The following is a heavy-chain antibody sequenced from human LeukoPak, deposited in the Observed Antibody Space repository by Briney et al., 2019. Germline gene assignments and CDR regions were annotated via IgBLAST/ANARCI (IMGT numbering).Heavy chain of an antibody. Sequence: SETLSLTCAVSGGSISSGDYYWTWIRQPPGKGLECIGYIYDSGITYYSPSLKSRVTMSLDTSKKQFSLRLSSVTAADTAVYYCARESTNYGAVNFWGQGILVTVSS. J-gene: IGHJ4*02. V-gene: IGHV4-30-4*01. CDR2: IYDSGIT. D-gene: IGHD4-17*01. CDR3: ARESTNYGAVNF. CDR1: GGSISSGDYY.